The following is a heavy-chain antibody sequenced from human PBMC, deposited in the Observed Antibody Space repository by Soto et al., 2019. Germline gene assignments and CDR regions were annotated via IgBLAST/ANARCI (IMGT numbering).Heavy chain of an antibody. Sequence: GGSLRLSCLASGFIFRSYAMHWVRQAPGKGLEWVAVITYDGANGYYADSVRGRFAISRDNSKSTLFLQMNSLRPEDTAVYYCARAFSGSYPNFDYWGQGTL. CDR1: GFIFRSYA. D-gene: IGHD1-26*01. CDR2: ITYDGANG. V-gene: IGHV3-30*09. CDR3: ARAFSGSYPNFDY. J-gene: IGHJ4*02.